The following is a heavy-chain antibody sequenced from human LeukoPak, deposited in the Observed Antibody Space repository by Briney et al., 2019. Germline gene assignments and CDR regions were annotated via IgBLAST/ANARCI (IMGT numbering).Heavy chain of an antibody. CDR2: IYHSGST. D-gene: IGHD3-3*01. V-gene: IGHV4-4*02. J-gene: IGHJ2*01. Sequence: PSETLSLTCAVSDGSISRSNWWSWVRQPPGKGLEWIGEIYHSGSTNYNPSLKSRVTISVDKSKNQFSLKLSSVTAADTAVYYCAREDYDDSGAWYFDLWGRGTLVTVSS. CDR3: AREDYDDSGAWYFDL. CDR1: DGSISRSNW.